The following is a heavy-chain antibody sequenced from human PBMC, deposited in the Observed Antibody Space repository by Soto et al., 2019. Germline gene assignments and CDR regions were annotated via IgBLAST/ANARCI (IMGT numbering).Heavy chain of an antibody. CDR2: ISTTSSYI. D-gene: IGHD4-4*01. J-gene: IGHJ4*02. CDR1: GFTFSSYS. Sequence: EVQLVESGGGLVKPGGSLRLSCEASGFTFSSYSMIWVRQAPGKGLEWVSSISTTSSYIYYADSVKGRFTISRDNAKNSLYLLMNSLRAEDTAVYYCAREGSLYNDYISNCDDYWDQGTLVTVSS. V-gene: IGHV3-21*01. CDR3: AREGSLYNDYISNCDDY.